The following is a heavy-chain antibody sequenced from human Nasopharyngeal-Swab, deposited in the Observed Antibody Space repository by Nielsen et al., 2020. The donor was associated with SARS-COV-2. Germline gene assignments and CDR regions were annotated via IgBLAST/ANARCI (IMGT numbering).Heavy chain of an antibody. Sequence: GEALKISCAASGFTFGDYAMSWFRQAPGEGLGWVGFIRSKAYGGTTEYAASVKGRFTISRDDSKSIAYLQMNSLKTEDTAVYYCTRETPYSSGWYSFDYWGQGTLVTVSS. V-gene: IGHV3-49*03. D-gene: IGHD6-19*01. CDR1: GFTFGDYA. J-gene: IGHJ4*02. CDR3: TRETPYSSGWYSFDY. CDR2: IRSKAYGGTT.